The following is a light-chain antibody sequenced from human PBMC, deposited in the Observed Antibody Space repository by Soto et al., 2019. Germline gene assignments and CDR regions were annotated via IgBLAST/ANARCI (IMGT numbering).Light chain of an antibody. CDR3: QQRSNSPP. CDR2: DAS. V-gene: IGKV3-11*01. J-gene: IGKJ4*01. Sequence: EIVLTQSPATLSLSPGERATLSCRASQSVSSYLAWYQQRPGQAPRLLIYDASNRATATPARFSGSGSGTDFTLTISSLEPEDLAVYYCQQRSNSPPFGGGTKVEIK. CDR1: QSVSSY.